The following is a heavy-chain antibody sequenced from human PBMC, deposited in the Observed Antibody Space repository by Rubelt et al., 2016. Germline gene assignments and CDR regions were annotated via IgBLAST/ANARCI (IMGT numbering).Heavy chain of an antibody. CDR3: AKRKRLGVIAPRAGAFDI. V-gene: IGHV4-34*01. D-gene: IGHD2-21*01. CDR2: INHSGST. Sequence: QVQLQQWGAGLLKPSETLSLTCAVYGGSFSGYYWSWIRQPPGKGLEWIGEINHSGSTSYNPSLKSRVTISVYTSKHQFSLKLSSVTAADTAVYYCAKRKRLGVIAPRAGAFDIWGQGTMVTVSS. CDR1: GGSFSGYY. J-gene: IGHJ3*02.